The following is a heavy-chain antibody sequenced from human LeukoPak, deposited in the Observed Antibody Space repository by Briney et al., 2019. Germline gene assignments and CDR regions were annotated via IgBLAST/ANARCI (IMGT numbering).Heavy chain of an antibody. D-gene: IGHD3-22*01. CDR3: ASGYYYDSSGYYYMGY. Sequence: SVKVSCKASGGTFSSYAISWVRQAPGQGLEWMGGIIPIFGTANYAQKFQGRVAITADESTSTAYMELSSLRSEDTAVYYCASGYYYDSSGYYYMGYWGQGTLVTVSS. CDR1: GGTFSSYA. CDR2: IIPIFGTA. V-gene: IGHV1-69*13. J-gene: IGHJ4*02.